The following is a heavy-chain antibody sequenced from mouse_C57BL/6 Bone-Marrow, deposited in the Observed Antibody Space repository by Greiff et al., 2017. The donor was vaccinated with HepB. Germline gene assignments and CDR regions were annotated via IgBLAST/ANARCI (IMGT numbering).Heavy chain of an antibody. CDR3: ARDEVYLGGFAY. Sequence: QLQQSGPELVKPGASVKISCKASGYAFSSSWMNWVKQRPGKGLEWIGRIYPGDGDTNYNGKFKGKATLTADKSSSTAYMQLSSLTSEDSAVYFCARDEVYLGGFAYWGRGTLVTVSA. CDR2: IYPGDGDT. CDR1: GYAFSSSW. V-gene: IGHV1-82*01. J-gene: IGHJ3*01. D-gene: IGHD2-1*01.